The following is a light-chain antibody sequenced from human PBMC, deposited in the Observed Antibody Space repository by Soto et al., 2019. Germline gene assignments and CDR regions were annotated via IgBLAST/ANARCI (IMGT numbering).Light chain of an antibody. CDR3: GTWDSSLSVSYV. CDR2: ENN. CDR1: SSNIGNNY. V-gene: IGLV1-51*02. J-gene: IGLJ1*01. Sequence: QSALPQPPSVSAAPGQEVTISCSGSSSNIGNNYVSWYQQLPGTAPKLLIYENNKRPSGIPDRFSGSKSGTSATLGITGLQTGDEADYYCGTWDSSLSVSYVFGTGTKVTLL.